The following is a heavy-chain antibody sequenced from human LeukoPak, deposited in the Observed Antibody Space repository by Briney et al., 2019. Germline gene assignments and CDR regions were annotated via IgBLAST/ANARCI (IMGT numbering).Heavy chain of an antibody. CDR3: AREYSSSSDLDY. CDR2: IYTSRST. CDR1: GGSISSYY. J-gene: IGHJ4*02. D-gene: IGHD6-6*01. V-gene: IGHV4-4*09. Sequence: SETLSLTCTVSGGSISSYYWSWIRQPPGKGLEWIGYIYTSRSTNYDPSRKSRVTISVDTSKSQFSLKLSSVTAADAAVYYCAREYSSSSDLDYWGQGTLVTVSS.